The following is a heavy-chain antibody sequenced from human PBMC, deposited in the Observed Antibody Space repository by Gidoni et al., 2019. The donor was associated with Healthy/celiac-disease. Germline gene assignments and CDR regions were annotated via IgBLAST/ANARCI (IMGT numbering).Heavy chain of an antibody. CDR2: INPSGGST. D-gene: IGHD2-15*01. V-gene: IGHV1-46*01. J-gene: IGHJ4*02. CDR3: ASSDSDFDY. Sequence: QVHRVQSGAGVKKPGASVKVSCEACGYTFTSYYMHCVRQAPGKGLEWMGIINPSGGSTSYAQKFKSRVNMTRDTYTSTVYMELSSLTSEDTAVYHCASSDSDFDYWGQGTLVTVSS. CDR1: GYTFTSYY.